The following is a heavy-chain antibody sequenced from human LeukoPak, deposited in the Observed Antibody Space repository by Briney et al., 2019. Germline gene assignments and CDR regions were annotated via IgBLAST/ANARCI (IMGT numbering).Heavy chain of an antibody. D-gene: IGHD6-19*01. J-gene: IGHJ4*02. V-gene: IGHV3-23*01. Sequence: GGSLRLSCAASGFTFSDYDMNWVRQAPGKGLEWVSSFSGSGGSTYYADSVKGRFTISRDNSKNTLYLQMNSLRAEGTAVYYCAKGRVSTSGWTFNDYWGQGTLVTVSS. CDR1: GFTFSDYD. CDR2: FSGSGGST. CDR3: AKGRVSTSGWTFNDY.